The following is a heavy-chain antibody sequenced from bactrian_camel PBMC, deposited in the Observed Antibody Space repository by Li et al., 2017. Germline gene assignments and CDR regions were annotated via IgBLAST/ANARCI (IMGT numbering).Heavy chain of an antibody. J-gene: IGHJ4*01. CDR2: IYSGDGSA. CDR3: AEGRGSRGEHCYSLNY. CDR1: GNGDGSVYWC. V-gene: IGHV3S63*01. D-gene: IGHD6*01. Sequence: HVQLVESGGGSVTAGGSLRLSCAVSGNGDGSVYWCTGWFHQARGQEREGVAAIYSGDGSAIYTDSAKGRFTISRDSAKNTVYLQMNNLQPEDTATYYCAEGRGSRGEHCYSLNYWGQGTQVTVS.